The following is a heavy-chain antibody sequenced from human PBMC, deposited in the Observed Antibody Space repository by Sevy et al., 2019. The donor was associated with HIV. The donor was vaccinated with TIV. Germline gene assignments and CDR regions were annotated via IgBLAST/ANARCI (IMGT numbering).Heavy chain of an antibody. CDR3: ARGDSGSAAIQSPVDY. D-gene: IGHD2-21*02. CDR1: GASLSDYY. CDR2: INHGGST. V-gene: IGHV4-34*01. Sequence: SETLSLTCAVYGASLSDYYWSWIRQPPGKGLEWIGEINHGGSTNYTPSLKSRVTISVDTSKNQFSLKLSSVTAADTALYYCARGDSGSAAIQSPVDYWGQGTLVTVSS. J-gene: IGHJ4*02.